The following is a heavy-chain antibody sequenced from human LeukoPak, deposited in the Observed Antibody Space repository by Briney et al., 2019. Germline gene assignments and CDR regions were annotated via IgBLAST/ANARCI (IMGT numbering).Heavy chain of an antibody. J-gene: IGHJ6*03. V-gene: IGHV4-4*09. CDR2: IYTSGST. D-gene: IGHD1-26*01. Sequence: KPSETLSLTCTVSGGSISSYYWSWIRQPPGKGLEWIGYIYTSGSTNYNPSLKSRVTISVDTSKNQFSLKLSSVTAADTAVYYCASSSGSYYYYYYYMEVWGKGTTVTVSS. CDR3: ASSSGSYYYYYYYMEV. CDR1: GGSISSYY.